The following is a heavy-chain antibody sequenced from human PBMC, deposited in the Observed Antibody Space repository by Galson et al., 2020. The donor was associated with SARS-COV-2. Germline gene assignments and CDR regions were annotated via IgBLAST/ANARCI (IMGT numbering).Heavy chain of an antibody. D-gene: IGHD3-3*01. CDR2: IYWDDDK. Sequence: KMSGPTLVKLTQTLTLTCTFSVFSLSTSGVGVGWIGQPSGKALEWLALIYWDDDKRYSLSLKSRLTITKDTSKNQVVLTMTNMDPVDTATYYCAHSSSGFWSGGGFDPWGQGTLVTVSS. CDR3: AHSSSGFWSGGGFDP. CDR1: VFSLSTSGVG. V-gene: IGHV2-5*02. J-gene: IGHJ5*02.